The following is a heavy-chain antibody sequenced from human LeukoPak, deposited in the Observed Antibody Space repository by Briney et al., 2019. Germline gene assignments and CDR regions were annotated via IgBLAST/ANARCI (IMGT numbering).Heavy chain of an antibody. CDR1: GFTFSNYA. J-gene: IGHJ5*02. CDR2: ISGGGGTT. Sequence: GGSLRLSCAVSGFTFSNYAMSWVRQAPGKGLEWVSAISGGGGTTYYGDSVKGRFTISRDNSKNTLYLQMNSLRAEDTAVYYCAKGGGYYGSGTYYKNNWFDPWGQGTLVIVSS. CDR3: AKGGGYYGSGTYYKNNWFDP. D-gene: IGHD3-10*01. V-gene: IGHV3-23*01.